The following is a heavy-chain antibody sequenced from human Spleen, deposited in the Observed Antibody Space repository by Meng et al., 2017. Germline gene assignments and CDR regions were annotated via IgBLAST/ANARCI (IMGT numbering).Heavy chain of an antibody. CDR1: GGSFSGYY. D-gene: IGHD4-11*01. CDR2: INHSGST. Sequence: VQLQHWGAGLVKPSETLSLTCAVYGGSFSGYYWSWIRQPPGKGLEWIGEINHSGSTNYNPSLESRATISVDASQNNLSLKLSSVTAADSAVYYCARGPTTMAHDFDYWGQGTLVTVSS. J-gene: IGHJ4*02. V-gene: IGHV4-34*01. CDR3: ARGPTTMAHDFDY.